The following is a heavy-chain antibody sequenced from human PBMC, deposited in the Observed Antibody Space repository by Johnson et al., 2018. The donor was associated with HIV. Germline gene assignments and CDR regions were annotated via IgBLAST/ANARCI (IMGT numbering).Heavy chain of an antibody. CDR2: IYSAGSP. CDR3: ARVRLGDSSSYYYAAGAFDI. CDR1: GFSVNTYY. Sequence: VQLVESGGGLVPPGGSLRISCAASGFSVNTYYMSWVRQAPGKGLEWVSVIYSAGSPYYADSVKGRFNISRDRSNNTMYLQMNSLTPDDTAVYFCARVRLGDSSSYYYAAGAFDIWGQGTMVTVSS. J-gene: IGHJ3*02. V-gene: IGHV3-66*02. D-gene: IGHD3-22*01.